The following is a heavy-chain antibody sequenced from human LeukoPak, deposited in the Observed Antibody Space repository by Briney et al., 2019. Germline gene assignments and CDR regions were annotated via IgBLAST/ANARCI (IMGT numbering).Heavy chain of an antibody. D-gene: IGHD1-26*01. CDR2: INAGGGST. CDR1: GFTFSNYA. Sequence: GGSLRLSCAASGFTFSNYAMTWVRQAPGKGLEWVSAINAGGGSTYYADSVKGRFTISRDNSKSTLYLQMNSLRADDTAVFYCAKLVGGRIDYWGQGTLVTVSS. V-gene: IGHV3-23*01. CDR3: AKLVGGRIDY. J-gene: IGHJ4*02.